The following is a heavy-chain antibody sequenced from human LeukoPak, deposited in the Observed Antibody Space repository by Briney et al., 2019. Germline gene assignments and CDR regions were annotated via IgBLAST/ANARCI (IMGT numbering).Heavy chain of an antibody. Sequence: PGGSLRLSCAASGFTFSSYGMHWVRQAPGKGLEWVAVIWYDGSNKYYADSVKGRFTISRDNSKNTLYLQMNSLRAEDTAVYYCARDYSSGWFQPPTNWGQGTLVTVSS. J-gene: IGHJ4*02. V-gene: IGHV3-33*08. D-gene: IGHD6-19*01. CDR3: ARDYSSGWFQPPTN. CDR1: GFTFSSYG. CDR2: IWYDGSNK.